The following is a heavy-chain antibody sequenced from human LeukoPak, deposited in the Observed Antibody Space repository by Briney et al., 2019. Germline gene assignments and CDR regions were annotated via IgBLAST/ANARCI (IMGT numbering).Heavy chain of an antibody. CDR1: GFTFENYG. J-gene: IGHJ2*01. CDR3: ARDRRGYYDSSGYRGGYFDL. Sequence: PGGSLRLSCAVSGFTFENYGMSWVGQAPGKGLEWVSGINWNGGSTGYTDSVKGRFTITRDNAKNPLYLQINSLRDEDTAVYHCARDRRGYYDSSGYRGGYFDLWGRGTLVTVSS. V-gene: IGHV3-20*01. D-gene: IGHD3-22*01. CDR2: INWNGGST.